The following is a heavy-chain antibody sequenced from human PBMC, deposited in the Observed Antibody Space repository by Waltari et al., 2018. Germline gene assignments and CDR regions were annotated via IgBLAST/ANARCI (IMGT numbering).Heavy chain of an antibody. V-gene: IGHV4-38-2*01. Sequence: QVQLQESGPGLVKPSETLSLTCAVSGYYISSGHYWGWLRQPPGRGLEWIGSIYHGGSTYDNPSLKVRVTISVYTSKNPFSLKLSSVTAADTAVYYFAAWVTVGYFDYWGQGTLVTVSS. CDR2: IYHGGST. CDR3: AAWVTVGYFDY. CDR1: GYYISSGHY. D-gene: IGHD2-21*02. J-gene: IGHJ4*02.